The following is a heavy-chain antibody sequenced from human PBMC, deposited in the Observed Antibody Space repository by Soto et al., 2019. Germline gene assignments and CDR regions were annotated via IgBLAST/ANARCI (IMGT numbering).Heavy chain of an antibody. J-gene: IGHJ6*02. CDR3: ARPPVKGIHV. CDR1: GYTFNRYY. V-gene: IGHV1-2*02. CDR2: ISPHTGGT. Sequence: ASVKVSCKASGYTFNRYYMHWVRQAPGPGLEWMGWISPHTGGTTYAQKFQGRVTMTRDTSVSTAFMELSRPGSDDTAVYYCARPPVKGIHVWGQGTTVTVSS. D-gene: IGHD4-17*01.